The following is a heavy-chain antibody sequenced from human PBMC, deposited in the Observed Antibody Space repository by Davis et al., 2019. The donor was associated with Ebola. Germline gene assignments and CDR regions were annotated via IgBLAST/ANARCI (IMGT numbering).Heavy chain of an antibody. CDR3: ARADKFDGHF. Sequence: MPGGSLRLSCTVSGGSISSSPYYWGWIRQPPGKGLEWIGSMYQSGSTYYNPSLKSRVTISLDTSKNQFSLKLNSVTAADTAVYYCARADKFDGHFWGQGTRVIVSS. J-gene: IGHJ3*01. CDR2: MYQSGST. CDR1: GGSISSSPYY. D-gene: IGHD5-24*01. V-gene: IGHV4-39*07.